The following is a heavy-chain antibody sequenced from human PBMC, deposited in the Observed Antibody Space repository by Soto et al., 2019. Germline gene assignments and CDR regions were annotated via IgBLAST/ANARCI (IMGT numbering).Heavy chain of an antibody. CDR2: ISSSSSYI. D-gene: IGHD3-3*01. CDR1: GFTFSSYS. J-gene: IGHJ6*02. V-gene: IGHV3-21*01. Sequence: AGGSLRLSCAASGFTFSSYSMNWVRQAPGKGLEWVSSISSSSSYIYYADSVKGRFTISRDNAKNSLYLQMNSLRAEDTAVYYCAGGFWSGSPYGMDVWGQGTTVTVSS. CDR3: AGGFWSGSPYGMDV.